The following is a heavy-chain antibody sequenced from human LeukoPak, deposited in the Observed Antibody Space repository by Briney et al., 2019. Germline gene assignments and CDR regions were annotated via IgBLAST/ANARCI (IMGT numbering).Heavy chain of an antibody. J-gene: IGHJ5*02. V-gene: IGHV1-18*01. CDR3: ARDLPTLTGENWFDP. CDR1: GYTFTSYG. D-gene: IGHD7-27*01. Sequence: ASVKVSCKASGYTFTSYGISWVRQAPGQGLEWMGWISAYNGNTNYAQKLQGRVTMTTDTSTSTAYMELRSLRSDDTAVYYCARDLPTLTGENWFDPWGQGTLVTVSS. CDR2: ISAYNGNT.